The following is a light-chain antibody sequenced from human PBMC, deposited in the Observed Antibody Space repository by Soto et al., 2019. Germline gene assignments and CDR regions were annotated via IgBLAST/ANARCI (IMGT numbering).Light chain of an antibody. J-gene: IGKJ1*01. V-gene: IGKV3-20*01. CDR3: QRYGSSPRRM. Sequence: EIVLTQSPGTLSLSPGERATLSCRASQSVSSSYLAWYQQKPGQAPRLLIYGASGRATGIPDRFSGSGSGTDFTLTISRLEPEDFAVYYCQRYGSSPRRMFGQGTKVEIK. CDR1: QSVSSSY. CDR2: GAS.